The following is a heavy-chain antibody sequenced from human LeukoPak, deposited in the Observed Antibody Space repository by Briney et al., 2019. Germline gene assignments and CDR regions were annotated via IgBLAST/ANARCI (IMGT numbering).Heavy chain of an antibody. CDR2: IYTSGST. CDR3: ARELYYYGSGSYYTDY. CDR1: GGSISSGSYY. Sequence: PSQTLSLTCTVSGGSISSGSYYWSWIRQPAGKGLEWIGRIYTSGSTNYNPSLKSRVTISVDTSKNQFSLKLSSVTAADTAVYYCARELYYYGSGSYYTDYWGQGTLVTVSS. J-gene: IGHJ4*02. D-gene: IGHD3-10*01. V-gene: IGHV4-61*02.